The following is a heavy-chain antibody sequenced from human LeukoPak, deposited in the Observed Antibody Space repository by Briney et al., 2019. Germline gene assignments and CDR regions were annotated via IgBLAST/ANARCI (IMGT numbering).Heavy chain of an antibody. V-gene: IGHV3-74*01. CDR1: GFTFSSFW. D-gene: IGHD3-22*01. Sequence: PGGSLRLSCAASGFTFSSFWMHWVRQAPGKGLVWVSLIKSDGSSTNYADSVKGRFTISRDNAKNTLYLQMNSLRAEDTAVYYCARPDYYDSGGYYYWGQGTLVTVSS. J-gene: IGHJ4*02. CDR2: IKSDGSST. CDR3: ARPDYYDSGGYYY.